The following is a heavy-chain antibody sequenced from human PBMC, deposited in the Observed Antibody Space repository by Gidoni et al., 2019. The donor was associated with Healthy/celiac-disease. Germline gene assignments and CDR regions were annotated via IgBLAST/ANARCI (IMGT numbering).Heavy chain of an antibody. D-gene: IGHD2-21*01. Sequence: QVQLVQSGAEVKKPGSSVKVSCKASEGTFSSYAISWVRQAPGQGLEWIGGIIPIFGTANYAQKCQGRVTITADESTSTAYMELSSLRSEDTAVYYCARDKGEMAILRVFDYWGQGTLVTVSS. V-gene: IGHV1-69*01. CDR2: IIPIFGTA. J-gene: IGHJ4*02. CDR3: ARDKGEMAILRVFDY. CDR1: EGTFSSYA.